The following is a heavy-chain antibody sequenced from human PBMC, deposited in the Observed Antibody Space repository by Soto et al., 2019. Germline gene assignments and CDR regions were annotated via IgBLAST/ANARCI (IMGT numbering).Heavy chain of an antibody. CDR1: GGSISSGGYY. J-gene: IGHJ4*02. D-gene: IGHD5-18*01. Sequence: ASETLSLTCTVSGGSISSGGYYWSWIRQHPGKGLEWIGYIYYSGSTYYNPSLKSRVTISVDTSKNQFSLKLSSVTAADTAVYYCARGGTTTGGDSYGYYWGQGTLVTVSS. V-gene: IGHV4-31*03. CDR2: IYYSGST. CDR3: ARGGTTTGGDSYGYY.